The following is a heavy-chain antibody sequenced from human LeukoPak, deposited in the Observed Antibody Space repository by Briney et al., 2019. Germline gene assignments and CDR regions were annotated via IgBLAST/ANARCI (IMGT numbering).Heavy chain of an antibody. J-gene: IGHJ6*04. CDR3: ARGLLWFGELIPSYYYYGMDV. V-gene: IGHV6-1*01. Sequence: PSQTLSLTCAISGDSVSSNSAAWNWIRQSPSRGLEWLGRTYYRSKWYNDYAVSVKSRITINPDTSKNQFSLQLNSVTPEDTAVYYCARGLLWFGELIPSYYYYGMDVWAKGPRSPSPQ. D-gene: IGHD3-10*01. CDR1: GDSVSSNSAA. CDR2: TYYRSKWYN.